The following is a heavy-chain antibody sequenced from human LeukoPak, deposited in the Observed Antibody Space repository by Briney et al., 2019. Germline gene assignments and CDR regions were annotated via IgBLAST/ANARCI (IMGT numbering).Heavy chain of an antibody. D-gene: IGHD2-2*01. Sequence: SGGSLRLSCAASGFTLDDYGMSWVRHAPGKGLEWVSTISGAGGNTYYADSVKGRFTISRDNSKNTLYLQMNGLRAEDTAIYYCAKDRIPGAGTLLGYWGQGTLVTVSS. CDR2: ISGAGGNT. V-gene: IGHV3-23*01. CDR1: GFTLDDYG. J-gene: IGHJ4*02. CDR3: AKDRIPGAGTLLGY.